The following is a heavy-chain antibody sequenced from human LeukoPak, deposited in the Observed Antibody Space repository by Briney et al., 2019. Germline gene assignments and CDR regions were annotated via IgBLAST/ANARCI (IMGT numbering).Heavy chain of an antibody. CDR2: ISGSGGST. J-gene: IGHJ4*02. V-gene: IGHV3-23*01. D-gene: IGHD3-10*01. CDR1: GFTFSSYA. CDR3: VKLGVTFGELSHIENYFDY. Sequence: GGSLRLSCAASGFTFSSYAMSWVRQAPGKGLEWVSGISGSGGSTYYADSVKGRFTISRDNSKSTLYLQMNSLRAEDTAVYYCVKLGVTFGELSHIENYFDYWGQGTLVTVSS.